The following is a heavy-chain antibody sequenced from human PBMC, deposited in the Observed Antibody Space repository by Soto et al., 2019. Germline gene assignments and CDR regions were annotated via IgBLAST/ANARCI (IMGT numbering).Heavy chain of an antibody. CDR3: ARGGYSGTYFGDPFDI. D-gene: IGHD1-26*01. CDR2: MWSDGNKR. Sequence: PGGSLRLSCAASGFAFSNYGMHWVRQAPGKGLEWVAVMWSDGNKRYYADSVKGRFTISRDNSKNKMSLQMDSLRVEDSAVYFCARGGYSGTYFGDPFDIWGQGTMVTVSS. J-gene: IGHJ3*02. CDR1: GFAFSNYG. V-gene: IGHV3-33*01.